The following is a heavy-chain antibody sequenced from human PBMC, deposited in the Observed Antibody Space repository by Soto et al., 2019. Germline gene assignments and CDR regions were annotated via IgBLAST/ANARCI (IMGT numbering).Heavy chain of an antibody. D-gene: IGHD3-10*02. CDR1: GYIFTDYY. J-gene: IGHJ3*01. CDR3: ARGEALKDYVSVAFEV. Sequence: GASVKVSCKTSGYIFTDYYIHWVRQAPGQGLEWMGWINPNSGGTDYGQKFQGRVTMTRDTSINTAYMELSRLRSDDTAMYYCARGEALKDYVSVAFEVWGKGKMFTV. V-gene: IGHV1-2*02. CDR2: INPNSGGT.